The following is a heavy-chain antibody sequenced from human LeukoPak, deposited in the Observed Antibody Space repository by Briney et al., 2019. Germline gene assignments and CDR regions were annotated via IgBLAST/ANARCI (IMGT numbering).Heavy chain of an antibody. Sequence: SETLSLTCPVSGYSISSGYYWAWIRQPPGTGLEWIGSIFHTGSTYHNPSLKSRVTISVDTSKNQFSLKLNSVTAADTAVYYCARDHSSSSEDYWGQGTLDTVSS. CDR3: ARDHSSSSEDY. D-gene: IGHD6-13*01. V-gene: IGHV4-38-2*02. CDR1: GYSISSGYY. CDR2: IFHTGST. J-gene: IGHJ4*02.